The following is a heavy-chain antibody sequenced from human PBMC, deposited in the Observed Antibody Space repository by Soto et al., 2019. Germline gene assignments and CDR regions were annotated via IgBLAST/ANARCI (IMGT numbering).Heavy chain of an antibody. CDR2: INHSGST. V-gene: IGHV4-34*01. CDR1: GGSFSGYY. CDR3: ARGVGPKYYYGSGSHMGRWFDP. Sequence: QVQLQQWGAGLLKPSETLSLTCAVYGGSFSGYYWSWIRQPPGKGLEWIGEINHSGSTNYNPSLKSRVTISVDTSKNQFSLKLSSVTAADTAVYYCARGVGPKYYYGSGSHMGRWFDPWGQGTLVTVSS. J-gene: IGHJ5*02. D-gene: IGHD3-10*01.